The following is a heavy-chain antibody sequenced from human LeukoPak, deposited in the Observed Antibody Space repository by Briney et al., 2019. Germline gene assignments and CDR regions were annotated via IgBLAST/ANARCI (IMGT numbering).Heavy chain of an antibody. V-gene: IGHV3-7*01. CDR1: GFMFSNHW. CDR2: IKQDGSET. D-gene: IGHD3-10*01. CDR3: ARDQSIHPYPEVILDF. Sequence: GGSLRLSCAASGFMFSNHWMTRVRQAPGKGLEWVANIKQDGSETYYMDYVKGRFTISRDNAKNSLHLQMDSLRAEDTAVYYCARDQSIHPYPEVILDFWGQGALVTVSS. J-gene: IGHJ4*02.